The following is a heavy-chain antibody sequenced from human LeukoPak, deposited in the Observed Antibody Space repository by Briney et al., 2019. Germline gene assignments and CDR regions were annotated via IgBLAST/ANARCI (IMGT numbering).Heavy chain of an antibody. Sequence: PGGSLRLSCSASGFTFDDYAMHWVRQAPGKGLEWVSGISWNSGNIGYAGSVKGRFTISRDNAKNSLYLQMNSLRADDTALYFCAKELTPPRRDYIGDAFDIWGQGTMVTVSS. J-gene: IGHJ3*02. CDR2: ISWNSGNI. D-gene: IGHD3-16*01. CDR3: AKELTPPRRDYIGDAFDI. V-gene: IGHV3-9*01. CDR1: GFTFDDYA.